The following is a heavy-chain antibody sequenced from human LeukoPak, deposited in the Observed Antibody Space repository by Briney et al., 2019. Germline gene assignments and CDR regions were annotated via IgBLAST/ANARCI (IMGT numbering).Heavy chain of an antibody. V-gene: IGHV3-53*01. CDR3: ARDPVSSGSIADDY. CDR2: IYSGGST. J-gene: IGHJ4*02. CDR1: GFTFSSYW. Sequence: GGSLRLSCAASGFTFSSYWMSWVRQAPGKGLEWVSVIYSGGSTYYADSVKGRFTISRDNSKNTLYLQMNSLRAEDTAVYYCARDPVSSGSIADDYWGQGTLVTVSS. D-gene: IGHD3-22*01.